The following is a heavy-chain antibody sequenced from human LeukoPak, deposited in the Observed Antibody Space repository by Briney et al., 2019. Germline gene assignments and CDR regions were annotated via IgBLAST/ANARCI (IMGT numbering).Heavy chain of an antibody. V-gene: IGHV1-46*01. D-gene: IGHD3-3*01. J-gene: IGHJ2*01. CDR1: GYTFTGYY. Sequence: ASVKVSCKASGYTFTGYYMHWVRQAPGQGLEWMGIINPSGGSTSYAQKFQGRVTMTRDMSTSTVYMELSSLRSEDTAVYYCARDQIAEYFDLWGRGTLVTVSS. CDR2: INPSGGST. CDR3: ARDQIAEYFDL.